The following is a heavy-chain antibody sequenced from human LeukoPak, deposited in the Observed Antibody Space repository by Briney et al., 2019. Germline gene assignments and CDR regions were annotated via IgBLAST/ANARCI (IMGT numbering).Heavy chain of an antibody. D-gene: IGHD3-10*01. CDR1: GFTFSSYA. CDR2: ISGGSGGNT. Sequence: GGSLRLSCAASGFTFSSYAMSWVRQAPGKGLEWVSAISGGSGGNTYYADSVKGRFTISRDNSKNTLYLQMNSLRAEDTAVYYCAKDPPLWFGESHYFDYWGQGTLVTVSS. V-gene: IGHV3-23*01. CDR3: AKDPPLWFGESHYFDY. J-gene: IGHJ4*02.